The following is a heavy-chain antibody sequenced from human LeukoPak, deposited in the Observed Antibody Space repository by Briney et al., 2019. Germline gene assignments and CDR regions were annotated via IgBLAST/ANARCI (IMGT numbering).Heavy chain of an antibody. CDR2: IYHSGST. J-gene: IGHJ4*02. V-gene: IGHV4-30-2*01. D-gene: IGHD3-22*01. CDR3: ARATYYYDSSGYSDFDY. Sequence: SETLSLTCTVSGGSISSGGYYWSWIRQPPGKGLEWIGYIYHSGSTYYNPSLKSRVTISVDRSKNQFSLKLSSVTAADTAVYYCARATYYYDSSGYSDFDYWGQGTLVTVSS. CDR1: GGSISSGGYY.